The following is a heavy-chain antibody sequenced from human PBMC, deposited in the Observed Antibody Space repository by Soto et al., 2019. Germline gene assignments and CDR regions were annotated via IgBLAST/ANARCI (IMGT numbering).Heavy chain of an antibody. CDR3: ASPYCSGSSCYLTEYFQH. V-gene: IGHV3-30*03. CDR2: IAYDASKK. J-gene: IGHJ1*01. D-gene: IGHD2-15*01. CDR1: GFSFSYYA. Sequence: QVQLMESGGGVVQPGRSLRLSCAASGFSFSYYAMHWVRQAPGKGLEWVAVIAYDASKKYYADSVKGRFTISRDNSKNTLYLQMNSLRDEDTAVYYCASPYCSGSSCYLTEYFQHWGQGTLVTVSS.